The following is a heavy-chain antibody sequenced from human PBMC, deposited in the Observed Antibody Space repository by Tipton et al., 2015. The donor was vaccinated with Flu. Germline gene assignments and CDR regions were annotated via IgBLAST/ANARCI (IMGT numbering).Heavy chain of an antibody. D-gene: IGHD3-10*01. V-gene: IGHV4-61*02. CDR2: IYTTGRS. CDR3: ARGSGSGTYLIFDF. CDR1: GASVRSGRYY. Sequence: TLSLTCSVSGASVRSGRYYWTWIRRPAGKGLEWIGRIYTTGRSNYNPSLESRVTMSVDTSNNHFSLKLSSVTAADTAVYYCARGSGSGTYLIFDFWGQGTLATVSS. J-gene: IGHJ4*02.